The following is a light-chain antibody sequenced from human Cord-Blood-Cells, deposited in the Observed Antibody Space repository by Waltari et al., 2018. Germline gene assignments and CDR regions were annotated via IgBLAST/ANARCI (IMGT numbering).Light chain of an antibody. CDR1: SSDVGGYNY. Sequence: SALTQPAPVSGSPGQSITISCTGTSSDVGGYNYVSWYQQHPGKAPKLMIYDVSKRPSGVSNRFSGSKSGNTASLTISGLQAEDEADYYCSSYTSSSTWVFGGGTKLTVL. V-gene: IGLV2-14*01. CDR3: SSYTSSSTWV. J-gene: IGLJ3*02. CDR2: DVS.